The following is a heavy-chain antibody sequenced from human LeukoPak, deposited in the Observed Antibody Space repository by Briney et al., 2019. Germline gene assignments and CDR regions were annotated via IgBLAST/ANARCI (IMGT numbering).Heavy chain of an antibody. V-gene: IGHV4-59*01. CDR1: GGSISSSY. CDR3: ARDYGDIPPDWYYDL. D-gene: IGHD4-17*01. J-gene: IGHJ2*01. Sequence: SETLSLTCTVSGGSISSSYWSWIRQPPGKGLEWIGYIYYTGSTTYNPSLKSRVTISVDTCKNQFSLKLRSVTAADTAVYYCARDYGDIPPDWYYDLWGRGTLVTVSS. CDR2: IYYTGST.